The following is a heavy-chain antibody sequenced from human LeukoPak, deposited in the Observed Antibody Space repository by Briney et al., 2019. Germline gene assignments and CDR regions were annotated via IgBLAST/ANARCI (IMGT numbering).Heavy chain of an antibody. Sequence: PGGSLRLPCAASGFTFSSYGMHWVRQAPGKGLEWVAVISYDGSNKYYADSVKGRFTISRDNSKNTLYLQMNSLRAEDTAVYYCAKDGDFWSGFAPGFDPWGQGTLVTVSS. D-gene: IGHD3-3*01. CDR2: ISYDGSNK. CDR1: GFTFSSYG. J-gene: IGHJ5*02. V-gene: IGHV3-30*18. CDR3: AKDGDFWSGFAPGFDP.